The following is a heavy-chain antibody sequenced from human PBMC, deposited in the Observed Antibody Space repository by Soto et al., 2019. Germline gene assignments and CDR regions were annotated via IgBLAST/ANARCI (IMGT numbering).Heavy chain of an antibody. CDR2: IIPIFGTA. D-gene: IGHD6-13*01. J-gene: IGHJ3*02. CDR3: ARDRLYSSSWYTQDGAFDI. CDR1: GGTFSSYA. V-gene: IGHV1-69*13. Sequence: ASVKVSCKASGGTFSSYAISWVRQAPGQGLEWMGGIIPIFGTANYAQKFQGRVTITADESTSTAYMELSSLRSEDTAVYYCARDRLYSSSWYTQDGAFDIWGQGTMVTVSS.